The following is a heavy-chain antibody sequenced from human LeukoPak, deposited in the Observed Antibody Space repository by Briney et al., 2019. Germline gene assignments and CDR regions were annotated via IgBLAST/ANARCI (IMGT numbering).Heavy chain of an antibody. J-gene: IGHJ6*02. CDR3: ASEEGGLDV. CDR2: IKTDGSYT. Sequence: GGSLRLCCAASGFTFSRYWMHWVRQAPGKGLVWVSRIKTDGSYTSYADSVKGRFTISRDNAKSTLFLQMNGLRGEDTAIYYCASEEGGLDVWGQGTTVTVSS. V-gene: IGHV3-74*01. CDR1: GFTFSRYW.